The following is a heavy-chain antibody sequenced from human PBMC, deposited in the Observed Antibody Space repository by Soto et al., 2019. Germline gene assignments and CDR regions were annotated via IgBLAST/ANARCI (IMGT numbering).Heavy chain of an antibody. Sequence: QVTLKESGPVLVKPTETLTLTCTVSGFSLSNARMGVSWIRRPPGKALEWLAHSFSNDEKSYSTSLTSRLTISKDTSKSQVVLTMTNMDPVDTATYYCARIQEPPLLIFDYWGQGTLVTVSS. CDR1: GFSLSNARMG. J-gene: IGHJ4*02. V-gene: IGHV2-26*01. D-gene: IGHD2-15*01. CDR2: SFSNDEK. CDR3: ARIQEPPLLIFDY.